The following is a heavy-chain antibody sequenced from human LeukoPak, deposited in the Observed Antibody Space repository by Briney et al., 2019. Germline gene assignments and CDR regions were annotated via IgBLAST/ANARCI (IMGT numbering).Heavy chain of an antibody. D-gene: IGHD6-13*01. CDR3: ARAGQLVGLVDY. J-gene: IGHJ4*02. V-gene: IGHV6-1*01. Sequence: SQTPSPTCAISGDSVSSNSAAWNWIRQSPSRGLEWLGRTYYRSKWYNDYAVSVKSRITINPDTSKNQFSLQLNSVTPEDTAVYYCARAGQLVGLVDYWGQGTLVTVSS. CDR2: TYYRSKWYN. CDR1: GDSVSSNSAA.